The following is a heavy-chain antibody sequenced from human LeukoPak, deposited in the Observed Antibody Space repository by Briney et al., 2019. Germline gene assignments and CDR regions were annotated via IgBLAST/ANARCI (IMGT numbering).Heavy chain of an antibody. V-gene: IGHV4-4*07. D-gene: IGHD3-9*01. CDR1: GGSISSYY. CDR3: ARDTGYDILTGYSYYFDY. CDR2: IYTSGST. J-gene: IGHJ4*02. Sequence: SETLSLXCTVSGGSISSYYWSWTRQPAGKGLEWIGRIYTSGSTNYNPSLKSRVTMSVDTSKNQFSLKLSSVTAADTAVYYCARDTGYDILTGYSYYFDYWGQGTLVTVSS.